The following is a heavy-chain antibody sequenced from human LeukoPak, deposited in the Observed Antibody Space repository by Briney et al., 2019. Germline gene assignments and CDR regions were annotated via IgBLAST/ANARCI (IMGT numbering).Heavy chain of an antibody. CDR3: ARGGLVAATPYYFDY. CDR2: IYTSGST. V-gene: IGHV4-4*07. Sequence: SETLSLTCTVSGGSISSYYWSWIRQPAGKGLEWIGRIYTSGSTNYNPSLKSRVTMSVDTSKSQFSLKLSSVTAADTAVYYCARGGLVAATPYYFDYWGQGTLVTVSS. D-gene: IGHD2-15*01. J-gene: IGHJ4*02. CDR1: GGSISSYY.